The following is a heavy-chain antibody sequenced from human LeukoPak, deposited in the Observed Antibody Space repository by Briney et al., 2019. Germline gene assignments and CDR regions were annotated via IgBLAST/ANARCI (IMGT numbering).Heavy chain of an antibody. J-gene: IGHJ4*02. Sequence: SETLSLTCAVSGYSISSGYYWGWIRQPPGKGLEWLGSNYDGGSASYNPSLKRRVTISVDTSNNQFSLNLSSVTAAGTAVYFCARHAQATYYFDYWGQGTLVTVSS. V-gene: IGHV4-38-2*01. CDR1: GYSISSGYY. D-gene: IGHD2-2*01. CDR3: ARHAQATYYFDY. CDR2: NYDGGSA.